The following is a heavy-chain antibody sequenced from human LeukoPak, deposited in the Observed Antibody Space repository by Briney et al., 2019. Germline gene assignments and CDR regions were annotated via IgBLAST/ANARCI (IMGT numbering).Heavy chain of an antibody. D-gene: IGHD1-26*01. J-gene: IGHJ4*02. CDR2: MNPNSGNT. V-gene: IGHV1-8*02. CDR1: GYTFTGYY. CDR3: ARGWGSGSYLKTGFDY. Sequence: ASVKVSCKASGYTFTGYYMHGVRQATGQGLDWMGWMNPNSGNTGYAQKFQGRVTMTRNTSISTAYMELSSLRSEDTAMYYCARGWGSGSYLKTGFDYWGQGTLVTVSS.